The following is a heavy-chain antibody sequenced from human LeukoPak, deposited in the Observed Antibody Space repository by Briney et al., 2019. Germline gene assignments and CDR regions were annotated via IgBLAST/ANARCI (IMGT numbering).Heavy chain of an antibody. Sequence: SETLSLTCAVYGGSFSGYYWSWIRQPPGKGLEWIGEINHSGSTNYNPSLKSRVTISVDTSQNQFSLKLSSVTAADTAVYYCARGLGFLEWFSPFDYWGQGTLVTVSS. CDR2: INHSGST. J-gene: IGHJ4*02. CDR3: ARGLGFLEWFSPFDY. D-gene: IGHD3-3*02. V-gene: IGHV4-34*01. CDR1: GGSFSGYY.